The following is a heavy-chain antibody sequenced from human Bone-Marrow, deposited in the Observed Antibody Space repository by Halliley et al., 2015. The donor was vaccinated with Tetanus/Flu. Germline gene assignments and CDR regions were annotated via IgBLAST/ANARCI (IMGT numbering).Heavy chain of an antibody. J-gene: IGHJ1*01. Sequence: SLRLSCAVSGFNFNNYWMRWVRQAPGKGLVWVSGLNPDGTTTNYADSVTGRFTISRDGGQLHLEMNSLRVEDTAVYYCARERRFYYDSSGSDTWGQGTLVIVSS. CDR2: LNPDGTTT. CDR3: ARERRFYYDSSGSDT. V-gene: IGHV3-74*01. D-gene: IGHD3-22*01. CDR1: GFNFNNYW.